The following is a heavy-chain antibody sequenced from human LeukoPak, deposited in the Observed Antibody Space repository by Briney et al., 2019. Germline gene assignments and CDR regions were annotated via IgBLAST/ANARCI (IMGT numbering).Heavy chain of an antibody. CDR2: IYSGGST. J-gene: IGHJ4*02. CDR1: GFTVSSNY. D-gene: IGHD3-22*01. Sequence: PGGSLRLSCAASGFTVSSNYMSWVRQAPGKGLEWVSVIYSGGSTYYADSVKGRFTISRDNAKNSLYLQMNSLRAEDTAVYYCAREIYDSSGCYFDYWGQGTLVTVSS. CDR3: AREIYDSSGCYFDY. V-gene: IGHV3-66*01.